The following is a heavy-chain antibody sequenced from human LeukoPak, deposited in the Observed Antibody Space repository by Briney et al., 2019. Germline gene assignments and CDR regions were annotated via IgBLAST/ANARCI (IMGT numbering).Heavy chain of an antibody. CDR2: ISSSGSTI. V-gene: IGHV3-11*04. J-gene: IGHJ5*02. CDR3: GRWGVNAGLDR. CDR1: GFTFSDYY. Sequence: GGSLRLSCAAYGFTFSDYYMSWIRQAPGKGLEWVSYISSSGSTIYYADSVRGRFTISRDNAQNSLNLQMNSLRAEDSGVYYCGRWGVNAGLDRWGQGTLVIVSS. D-gene: IGHD3-10*01.